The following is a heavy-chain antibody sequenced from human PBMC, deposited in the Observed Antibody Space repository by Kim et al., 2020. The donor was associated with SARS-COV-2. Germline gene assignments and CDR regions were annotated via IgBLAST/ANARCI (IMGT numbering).Heavy chain of an antibody. V-gene: IGHV5-10-1*01. D-gene: IGHD3-10*01. Sequence: GESLKISCKGSGYSFTSYWISWVRQMPGKGLEWMGRIDPSDSYTNYSPSFQGHVTISADKSISTAYLQWSSLKASDTAMYYCARHDLTYYGSGGDDYWGQGTLVTVSS. CDR1: GYSFTSYW. CDR3: ARHDLTYYGSGGDDY. CDR2: IDPSDSYT. J-gene: IGHJ4*02.